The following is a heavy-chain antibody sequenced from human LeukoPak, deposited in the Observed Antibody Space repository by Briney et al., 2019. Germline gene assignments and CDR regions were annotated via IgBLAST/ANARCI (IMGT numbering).Heavy chain of an antibody. J-gene: IGHJ4*02. Sequence: GGSLRLSCAASGFTFCDYAMSWVRQAPGKGLERGCFIISKAYGGTTEYAASVKGRFTISRDDSKSIAYLQMYSLKTEDTAVYYCTRGGYYDASGEYYFEYWGQGTLVTVPS. CDR2: IISKAYGGTT. CDR3: TRGGYYDASGEYYFEY. D-gene: IGHD3-22*01. CDR1: GFTFCDYA. V-gene: IGHV3-49*04.